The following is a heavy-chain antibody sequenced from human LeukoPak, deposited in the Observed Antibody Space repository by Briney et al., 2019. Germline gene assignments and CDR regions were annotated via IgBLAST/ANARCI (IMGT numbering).Heavy chain of an antibody. Sequence: GASVKVSCKASGYTFTSYGISWVRQAPGQGLEWMGWMSAYNGNTNYAQKLQGRVTMTTDTSTSTAYMELRSLRSDDTAVYYCAREVQMATISDAFDIWGQGTMVTVSS. CDR2: MSAYNGNT. J-gene: IGHJ3*02. V-gene: IGHV1-18*01. CDR1: GYTFTSYG. CDR3: AREVQMATISDAFDI. D-gene: IGHD5-24*01.